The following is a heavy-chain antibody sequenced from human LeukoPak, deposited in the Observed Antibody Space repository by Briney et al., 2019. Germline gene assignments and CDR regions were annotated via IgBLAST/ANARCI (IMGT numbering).Heavy chain of an antibody. CDR1: GFTFSSYA. J-gene: IGHJ4*02. D-gene: IGHD3-3*02. Sequence: GGSLRLSCAASGFTFSSYAMHWVRQAPGKGLEWVAVISYDGSNKYYADTVKGRFTISRDNSKNTLYLQMNSLRAEDTAVYYCARDGSLAAYLDYWGQGTLVTVSS. V-gene: IGHV3-30*01. CDR3: ARDGSLAAYLDY. CDR2: ISYDGSNK.